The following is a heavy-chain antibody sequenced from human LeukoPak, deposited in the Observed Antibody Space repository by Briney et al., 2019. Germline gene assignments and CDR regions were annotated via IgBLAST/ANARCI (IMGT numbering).Heavy chain of an antibody. CDR2: INPNSGGT. CDR3: ARDRVRWELWLLCDFGS. CDR1: GYTFTDYY. Sequence: ASVKVSCKASGYTFTDYYIHWVRQAPGQGLEWMGWINPNSGGTKHAQKFQGRVTMTRDTSINTAYMELSTLRSDDTAVYYCARDRVRWELWLLCDFGSWGQGTLVTVSS. J-gene: IGHJ4*02. V-gene: IGHV1-2*02. D-gene: IGHD5-18*01.